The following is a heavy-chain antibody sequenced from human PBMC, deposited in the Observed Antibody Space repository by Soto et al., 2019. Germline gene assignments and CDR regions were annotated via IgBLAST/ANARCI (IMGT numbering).Heavy chain of an antibody. J-gene: IGHJ4*02. Sequence: QVQLVQSGAEVKKPGSSVKVSCKASGGTFSSYAISWVRQAPGQGLEWMGGIIPICGTANYAQKFQGRVTITADESTSTAYMELSSLRSEDTAVYYCARCSGPMYYDSSGYSSFDYWGQGTLVTVSS. D-gene: IGHD3-22*01. CDR2: IIPICGTA. CDR3: ARCSGPMYYDSSGYSSFDY. CDR1: GGTFSSYA. V-gene: IGHV1-69*01.